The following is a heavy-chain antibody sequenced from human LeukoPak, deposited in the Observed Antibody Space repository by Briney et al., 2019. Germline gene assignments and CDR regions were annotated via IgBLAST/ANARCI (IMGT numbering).Heavy chain of an antibody. Sequence: RESGPTLVNPTETLTLTCTVSGFSLSNARMGVSWIRQPPGKALGWLAHIFSNDEKSYSTSLKSRLTISKDTSKSQVVLTMTNMDPVDTATYYCARILYEFPSIPPWVWGSYRYGYYFDYWGQGTLVTVSS. CDR3: ARILYEFPSIPPWVWGSYRYGYYFDY. CDR2: IFSNDEK. CDR1: GFSLSNARMG. D-gene: IGHD3-16*02. V-gene: IGHV2-26*01. J-gene: IGHJ4*02.